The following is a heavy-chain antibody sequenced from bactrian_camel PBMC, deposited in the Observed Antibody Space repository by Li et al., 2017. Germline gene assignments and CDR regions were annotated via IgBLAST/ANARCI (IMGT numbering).Heavy chain of an antibody. CDR2: IGSSGST. V-gene: IGHV3S67*01. D-gene: IGHD1*01. CDR1: AYLFSGSFC. J-gene: IGHJ4*01. Sequence: DVQLVESGGGSVQAGGSLRLSCSASAYLFSGSFCMGWFRQAPGKEREGVAIIGSSGSTGYADSVKGRFTISKDNAKNTLYLQMDSLKPEDSAKYYCARDESRFWACAGAAEKWNLWGQGTQVTVS. CDR3: ARDESRFWACAGAAEKWNL.